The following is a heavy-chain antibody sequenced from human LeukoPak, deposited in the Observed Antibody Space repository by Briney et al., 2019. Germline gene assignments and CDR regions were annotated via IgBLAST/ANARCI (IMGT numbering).Heavy chain of an antibody. V-gene: IGHV3-23*01. CDR2: ISGSGGST. Sequence: PGGSLRLSCAASGFTFSSHSMNWVRQAPGKGLEWVSAISGSGGSTYYADSVKGRSTISRDNSKNTLYLQMNSLRADDTAIYYCAKFLAAAATDSWGQGILVTVSS. CDR1: GFTFSSHS. D-gene: IGHD6-13*01. CDR3: AKFLAAAATDS. J-gene: IGHJ4*02.